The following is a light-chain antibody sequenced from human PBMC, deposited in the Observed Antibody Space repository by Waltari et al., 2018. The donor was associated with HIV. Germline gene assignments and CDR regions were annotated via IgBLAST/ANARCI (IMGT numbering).Light chain of an antibody. CDR1: QSISTTY. CDR3: QQYRSFPIT. J-gene: IGKJ5*01. CDR2: AAS. V-gene: IGKV3-20*01. Sequence: EIVLTQSPGTLSLSPGERATLSCRASQSISTTYIAWYRQKPGQAPRLLIYAASTRAPGIPDRCSGSGSGTDFTLTISRLEPEDFALFYCQQYRSFPITFGQGTRVEIK.